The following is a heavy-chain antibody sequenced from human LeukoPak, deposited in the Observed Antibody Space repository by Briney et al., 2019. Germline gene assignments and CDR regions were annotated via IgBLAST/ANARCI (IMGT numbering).Heavy chain of an antibody. CDR1: GFTFSNYD. J-gene: IGHJ4*02. CDR2: ISGSGSST. CDR3: AKAIAATGRWWIFDY. D-gene: IGHD6-13*01. V-gene: IGHV3-23*01. Sequence: GGSLRLPCAASGFTFSNYDMGWVRQAPGEGLEWVSSISGSGSSTYYADSVKGRFTISRDNPKIAQYLQMSSLRAEDTAVYYCAKAIAATGRWWIFDYWGQGTLVTVSS.